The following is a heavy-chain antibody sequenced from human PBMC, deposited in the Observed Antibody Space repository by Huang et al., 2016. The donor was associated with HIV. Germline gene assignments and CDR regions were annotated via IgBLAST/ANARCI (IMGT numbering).Heavy chain of an antibody. CDR1: GGSLNNGGYY. CDR2: IYYSGTT. Sequence: QVQLQESGPGLVKPSQTLSLTCTVSGGSLNNGGYYWSWIRPPPGKGLEWIGDIYYSGTTNYNPALKRRVTISIDTSKNQFSLKLTSVTAADTAVYFCTRGGNSVGYFDLWGRGTLVSVSS. CDR3: TRGGNSVGYFDL. V-gene: IGHV4-30-4*08. D-gene: IGHD2-21*02. J-gene: IGHJ2*01.